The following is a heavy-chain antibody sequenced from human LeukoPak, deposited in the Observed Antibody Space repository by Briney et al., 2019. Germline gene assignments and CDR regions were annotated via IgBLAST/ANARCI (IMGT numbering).Heavy chain of an antibody. CDR3: ARSDILTGYGYYYYGMDV. CDR2: INPSGGST. Sequence: ASVKVSCKASGYTFTSYYMHWVRQAPGQGPEWMGIINPSGGSTSYAQKFQGRVTMTRDTSTSTVYMELSSLRSEDTAVYYCARSDILTGYGYYYYGMDVWGQGTTVTVSS. V-gene: IGHV1-46*01. D-gene: IGHD3-9*01. J-gene: IGHJ6*02. CDR1: GYTFTSYY.